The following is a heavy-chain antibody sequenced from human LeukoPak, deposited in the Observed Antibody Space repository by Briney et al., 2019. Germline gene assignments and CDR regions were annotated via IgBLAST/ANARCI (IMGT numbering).Heavy chain of an antibody. Sequence: SGGSLRLSCAASGFTFSSYWMSWVRQAPGKGLEWVANIKQDGSEKYYVDSVKGRFTISRDNAKNSLYLQMNSLRAEDTAVYYCARATPRWELVRLGELSLDRWGQGTLVTVSS. J-gene: IGHJ4*02. CDR2: IKQDGSEK. CDR1: GFTFSSYW. V-gene: IGHV3-7*01. CDR3: ARATPRWELVRLGELSLDR. D-gene: IGHD3-16*02.